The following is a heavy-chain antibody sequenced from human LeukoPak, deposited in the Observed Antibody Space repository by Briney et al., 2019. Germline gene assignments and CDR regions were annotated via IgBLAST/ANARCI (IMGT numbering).Heavy chain of an antibody. D-gene: IGHD5-18*01. CDR2: IRSKANSYAT. CDR1: GFTFSGSA. CDR3: TRLYSYGPTT. V-gene: IGHV3-73*01. J-gene: IGHJ5*02. Sequence: GGSLRLSCAASGFTFSGSAMHWVRQASRKGLEWVGRIRSKANSYATAYAASVKGRFTISRDDSKNTAYLQMNSLKTEDTAVYYCTRLYSYGPTTWGQGTLVTVSS.